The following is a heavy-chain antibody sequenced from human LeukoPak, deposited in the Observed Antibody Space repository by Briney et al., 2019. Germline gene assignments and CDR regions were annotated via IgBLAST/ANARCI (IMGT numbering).Heavy chain of an antibody. J-gene: IGHJ4*02. CDR3: ARDWGHRGSGSYFY. CDR2: IYHSGST. CDR1: GGSISGYY. Sequence: SETLSLTCTVSGGSISGYYWGWIRQPPGKGLEWIGSIYHSGSTYYNPSLKSRVTISVDTSKNQFSLKLSSVTAADTAVYYCARDWGHRGSGSYFYWGQGTLVTVSS. D-gene: IGHD3-10*01. V-gene: IGHV4-38-2*02.